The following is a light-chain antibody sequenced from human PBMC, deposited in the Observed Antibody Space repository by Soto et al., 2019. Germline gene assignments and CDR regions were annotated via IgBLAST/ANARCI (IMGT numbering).Light chain of an antibody. CDR3: QQYSNWPPIT. CDR2: AAS. Sequence: EIVMKQSPATLSVSPGERATLSCRASQSVNSDLAWYQQKPGQAPRLLIYAASTRATGIPPRFSGSGSGTEFTLTISSLQSEDFAVYYCQQYSNWPPITFGQGTRLENK. CDR1: QSVNSD. J-gene: IGKJ5*01. V-gene: IGKV3-15*01.